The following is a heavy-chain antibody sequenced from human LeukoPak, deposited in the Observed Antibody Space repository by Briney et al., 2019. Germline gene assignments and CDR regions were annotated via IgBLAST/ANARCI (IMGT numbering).Heavy chain of an antibody. Sequence: GGSLRLSCAASGFTFSNAWMSWVRQAPGKGLEWVGRIKSKTDGGTTDYAAPVKGRFTISRDDSKNTLYLQMNSLKTEDTAVYYCTTDPPQGLYGDQDYWGQGTLVTVSS. CDR3: TTDPPQGLYGDQDY. J-gene: IGHJ4*02. CDR1: GFTFSNAW. D-gene: IGHD2-2*02. V-gene: IGHV3-15*01. CDR2: IKSKTDGGTT.